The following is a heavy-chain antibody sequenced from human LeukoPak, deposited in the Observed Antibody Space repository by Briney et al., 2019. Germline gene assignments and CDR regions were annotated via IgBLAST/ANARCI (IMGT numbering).Heavy chain of an antibody. Sequence: GGSLRLSCAASGFTFSSYGMHWVRQAPGKGLEWVAVISYDGSNKYYADSVKGRFTISRDNSKNTLYLQMNSLRAEDTAVYYCAKVDFWSGYYLSGAFDYWGQGTLVTVSS. J-gene: IGHJ4*02. CDR2: ISYDGSNK. CDR3: AKVDFWSGYYLSGAFDY. D-gene: IGHD3-3*01. V-gene: IGHV3-30*18. CDR1: GFTFSSYG.